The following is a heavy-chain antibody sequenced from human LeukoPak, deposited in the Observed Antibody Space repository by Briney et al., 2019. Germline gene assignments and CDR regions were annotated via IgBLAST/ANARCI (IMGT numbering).Heavy chain of an antibody. J-gene: IGHJ6*02. D-gene: IGHD6-19*01. CDR1: GFIFSSYA. V-gene: IGHV3-23*01. Sequence: GGSLRLSCAASGFIFSSYAMNWVRQAPGKGLEWVSGITGSGGSTYYADSVKGRFTISRDNSKNTLYLQMNSLRAEDTAVYYCAKDLMGQWLSPYYYGMDVWGQGTTVTVSS. CDR3: AKDLMGQWLSPYYYGMDV. CDR2: ITGSGGST.